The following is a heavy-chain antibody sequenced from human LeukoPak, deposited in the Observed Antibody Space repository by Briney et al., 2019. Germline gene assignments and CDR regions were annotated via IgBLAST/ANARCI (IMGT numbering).Heavy chain of an antibody. J-gene: IGHJ6*02. D-gene: IGHD6-19*01. CDR3: ARNSGWYPAVGYCYGMDV. CDR2: IYYSGST. CDR1: GGSISSYY. V-gene: IGHV4-59*08. Sequence: SETLSLTCTVSGGSISSYYWSWIRQPPGKGLEWIGYIYYSGSTNYNPSLKSRVTISVDTSKNQFSLKLSSVTAADTAVYYCARNSGWYPAVGYCYGMDVWGQGTTVTVSS.